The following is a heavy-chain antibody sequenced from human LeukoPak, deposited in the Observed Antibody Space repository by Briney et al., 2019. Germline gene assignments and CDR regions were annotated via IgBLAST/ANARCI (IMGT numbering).Heavy chain of an antibody. Sequence: GASVKVSCKASGYTFTSYYMHWVRQAPGQGLEWMGWINPDSGSTNYAQRFQGRVTMTRDTSISTAYMELSSLRSGDTAVYYCAREYSSSVNYWGQGTLVTVSS. CDR1: GYTFTSYY. CDR3: AREYSSSVNY. D-gene: IGHD6-6*01. V-gene: IGHV1-2*02. CDR2: INPDSGST. J-gene: IGHJ4*02.